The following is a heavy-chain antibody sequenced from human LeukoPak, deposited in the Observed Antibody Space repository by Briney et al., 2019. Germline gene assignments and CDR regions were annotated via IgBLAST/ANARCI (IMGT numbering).Heavy chain of an antibody. V-gene: IGHV3-30*18. D-gene: IGHD3-22*01. CDR2: ISYEDGSNK. CDR1: GFTFRSYV. J-gene: IGHJ4*02. CDR3: AKDLHAFYDSSGYFDY. Sequence: PGRSLRLSCAASGFTFRSYVMHWVRQAPGKGLEWVAAISYEDGSNKYYADSVKGRFTISRDNSKNTLYLQMNSLRAEDTAVYYCAKDLHAFYDSSGYFDYWGQGTLVTVSS.